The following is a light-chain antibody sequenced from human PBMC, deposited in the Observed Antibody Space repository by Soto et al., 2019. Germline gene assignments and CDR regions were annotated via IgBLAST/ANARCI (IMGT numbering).Light chain of an antibody. Sequence: IVMTQSPDTLSVSPGETATLSCRASQSVGSNLAWYQQKPGQAPRLLIYGASTRATGIPARFSGSGSGTEFTLTITSLQSEDFAVYHCQQYDSWLLLTFGGGTKVDIX. J-gene: IGKJ4*01. CDR3: QQYDSWLLLT. V-gene: IGKV3-15*01. CDR2: GAS. CDR1: QSVGSN.